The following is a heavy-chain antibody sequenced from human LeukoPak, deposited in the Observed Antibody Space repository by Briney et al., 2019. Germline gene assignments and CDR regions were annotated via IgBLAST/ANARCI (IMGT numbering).Heavy chain of an antibody. V-gene: IGHV3-74*01. Sequence: GGSLRLSCAASGFTFSSYWMHWVRQAPGKGLVWVSRINSDGSSTSYADSVKGRFTISRDNAKNTLYLQMNSLRAEDTAVYYCASITATVTTRGKTTNDYWGQGTLVTVSS. D-gene: IGHD4-17*01. CDR2: INSDGSST. CDR3: ASITATVTTRGKTTNDY. CDR1: GFTFSSYW. J-gene: IGHJ4*02.